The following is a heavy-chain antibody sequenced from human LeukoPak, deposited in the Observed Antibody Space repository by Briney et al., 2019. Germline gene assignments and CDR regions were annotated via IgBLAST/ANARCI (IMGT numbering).Heavy chain of an antibody. V-gene: IGHV4-39*01. CDR1: GGSISSSSYF. CDR3: VTMFYSSGRCQWFDP. D-gene: IGHD6-19*01. J-gene: IGHJ5*02. CDR2: IYYTGST. Sequence: SETLSLTCTVSGGSISSSSYFWGWIRQPPGKGLEWIGSIYYTGSTYHSPSLKSRVTISVGTSKNQFFLKLSSVTAADTAVYYCVTMFYSSGRCQWFDPWGQGTLVTVSS.